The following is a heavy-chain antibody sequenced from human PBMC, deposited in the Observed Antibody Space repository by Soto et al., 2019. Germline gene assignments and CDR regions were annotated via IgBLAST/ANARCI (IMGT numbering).Heavy chain of an antibody. V-gene: IGHV4-34*01. J-gene: IGHJ4*02. Sequence: PSETLSVTCAFYGGFFSVYYWSWIRQPPGKGLEWIGEINHSGSTNYNPSLKSRVTISVDTSKNQFSLKLSSVTAADTAVYYCARVHSSSWFFDYWGQGTMVTVSS. CDR2: INHSGST. CDR3: ARVHSSSWFFDY. CDR1: GGFFSVYY. D-gene: IGHD6-13*01.